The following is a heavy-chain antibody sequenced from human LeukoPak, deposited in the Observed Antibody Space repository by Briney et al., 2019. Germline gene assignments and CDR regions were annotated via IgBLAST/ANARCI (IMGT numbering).Heavy chain of an antibody. V-gene: IGHV3-48*03. CDR1: GFTFSSYE. J-gene: IGHJ4*02. CDR2: IGGRGNTI. CDR3: ARHRRGVIEY. D-gene: IGHD3-10*01. Sequence: GGSLRLSCAASGFTFSSYEMNWVRQAPGKGLEWVSYIGGRGNTIYYADSVKGRFTISRDNAKNSLYLQMNSLRAEETAVYSCARHRRGVIEYWGKGTLVTVSS.